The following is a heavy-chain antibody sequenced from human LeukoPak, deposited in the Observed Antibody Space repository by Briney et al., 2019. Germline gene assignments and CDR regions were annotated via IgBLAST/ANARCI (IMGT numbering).Heavy chain of an antibody. D-gene: IGHD3-9*01. V-gene: IGHV3-23*01. J-gene: IGHJ5*02. CDR1: GFTFSDYS. CDR2: ISGSGANT. Sequence: PGGSLRLSCAAAGFTFSDYSMSWVRQAPGKGLEWVSSISGSGANTYYADSVKGRFTISRDNSKNTLYLQTNSLRIEDTATYYCAKCQFYNILTGYYRPLDHWGQGVLVTVSS. CDR3: AKCQFYNILTGYYRPLDH.